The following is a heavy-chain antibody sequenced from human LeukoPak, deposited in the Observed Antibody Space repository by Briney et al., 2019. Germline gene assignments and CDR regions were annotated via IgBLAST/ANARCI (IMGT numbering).Heavy chain of an antibody. CDR2: ISAYNGNT. V-gene: IGHV1-18*01. Sequence: ASVKVSCKASGYTFTSYGISWVRQAPGQGLEWMGWISAYNGNTNYAQKLQGRVTMTTDTSTSTAYMELRSLRSDDTAVYYCARRLCSGGSCYSNPDWFDPWGQGTLVTVSS. CDR3: ARRLCSGGSCYSNPDWFDP. D-gene: IGHD2-15*01. CDR1: GYTFTSYG. J-gene: IGHJ5*02.